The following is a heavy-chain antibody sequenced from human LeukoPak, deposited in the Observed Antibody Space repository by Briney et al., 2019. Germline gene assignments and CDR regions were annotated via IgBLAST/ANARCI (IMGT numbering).Heavy chain of an antibody. CDR2: ISGSGGST. Sequence: GGSLRLSCAASGFTFSSYGMSWVRQAPGKGLEWVSAISGSGGSTYYADSVKGRFTISRDNSKNTLYLQMNSLRAEDTAVYYCAKDGLEYVSDYSSGPDYFDYWGQGTLVTVSS. V-gene: IGHV3-23*01. CDR3: AKDGLEYVSDYSSGPDYFDY. CDR1: GFTFSSYG. J-gene: IGHJ4*02. D-gene: IGHD6-19*01.